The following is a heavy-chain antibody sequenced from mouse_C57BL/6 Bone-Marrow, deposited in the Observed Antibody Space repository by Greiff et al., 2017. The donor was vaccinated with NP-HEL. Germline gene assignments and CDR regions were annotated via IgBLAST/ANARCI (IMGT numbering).Heavy chain of an antibody. CDR3: ARNPYYGCYFDY. V-gene: IGHV1-69*01. CDR1: GYTFTSYW. Sequence: VQLQQPGAELVMPGASVKLSCKASGYTFTSYWMHWVKQRPGQGLEWIGEIDPSDSYTNYNQKFKGKSTLTVDKSSSTAYMQLSSLTSEDSAVYYGARNPYYGCYFDYWGQGTTLTVSS. J-gene: IGHJ2*01. CDR2: IDPSDSYT. D-gene: IGHD2-10*01.